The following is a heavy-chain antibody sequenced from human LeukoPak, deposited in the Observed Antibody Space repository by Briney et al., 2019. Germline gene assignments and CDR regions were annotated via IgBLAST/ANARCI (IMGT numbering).Heavy chain of an antibody. CDR3: ARPSYGSGSYKFDP. J-gene: IGHJ5*02. V-gene: IGHV4-39*01. CDR2: IYYSGST. CDR1: GGSISSSSYY. D-gene: IGHD3-10*01. Sequence: PETLSLTCTVSGGSISSSSYYWGWIRQPPGKGLEWIGSIYYSGSTYYNPSLKSRVTISVDTSKNQFSLKLSSVTAADTGVYYCARPSYGSGSYKFDPWGQGTLVTVSS.